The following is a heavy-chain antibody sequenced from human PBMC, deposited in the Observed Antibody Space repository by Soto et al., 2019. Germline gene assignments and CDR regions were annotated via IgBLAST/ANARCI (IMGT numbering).Heavy chain of an antibody. CDR2: IYYSGST. CDR1: GGSISSYY. Sequence: QVQLQESGPGLVKPSETLSLTCTVSGGSISSYYWSWIRQPPGKGLEWIGYIYYSGSTNYNPSLKSRVTISVDTSKIQFSLKLSSVTAADTAVYHCARDAVLGSLGYWGQGTLVTVSS. CDR3: ARDAVLGSLGY. V-gene: IGHV4-59*01. D-gene: IGHD3-10*01. J-gene: IGHJ4*02.